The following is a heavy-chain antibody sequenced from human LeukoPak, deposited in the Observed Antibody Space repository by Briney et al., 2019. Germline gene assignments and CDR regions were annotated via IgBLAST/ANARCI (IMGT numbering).Heavy chain of an antibody. D-gene: IGHD3-22*01. Sequence: ASVKVSCKASGYTFSTYYMHWVRQAPGQGLEWMGIINPSGGSTNYAQKFQGRVTMTRDTSTSTVYMELSSLRSEDTALYYCAGVPYYSDSSGYGRAFDIWGQGTMVAVSS. CDR3: AGVPYYSDSSGYGRAFDI. V-gene: IGHV1-46*01. CDR2: INPSGGST. J-gene: IGHJ3*02. CDR1: GYTFSTYY.